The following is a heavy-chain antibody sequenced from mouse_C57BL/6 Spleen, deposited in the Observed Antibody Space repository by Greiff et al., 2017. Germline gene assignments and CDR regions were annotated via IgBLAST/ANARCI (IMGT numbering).Heavy chain of an antibody. CDR1: GYTFTSYW. Sequence: VQLQQPGAELVRPGSSVKLSCKASGYTFTSYWMHWVKQRPIQGLEWIGNIDPSDSETHYNQKFKDKATLTVDKSSSTAYMQLSSLTSEDSAVYYCARRGSSYPYAMDYWGQGTSVTVSS. V-gene: IGHV1-52*01. CDR3: ARRGSSYPYAMDY. CDR2: IDPSDSET. J-gene: IGHJ4*01. D-gene: IGHD1-1*01.